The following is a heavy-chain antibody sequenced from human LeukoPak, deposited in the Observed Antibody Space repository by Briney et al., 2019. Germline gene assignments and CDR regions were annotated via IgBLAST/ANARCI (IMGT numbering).Heavy chain of an antibody. J-gene: IGHJ4*02. CDR3: SRENGAFSPFGY. CDR1: GGSISNTNW. CDR2: ISLTGLT. Sequence: SGTLSLTCGVSGGSISNTNWWSWVRQPPGQGLEWIGEISLTGLTHYNPSLESRVTVSLGKSKNQHSLNLTSVTAADTAVYYCSRENGAFSPFGYWGQGILVTV. D-gene: IGHD2-8*01. V-gene: IGHV4-4*02.